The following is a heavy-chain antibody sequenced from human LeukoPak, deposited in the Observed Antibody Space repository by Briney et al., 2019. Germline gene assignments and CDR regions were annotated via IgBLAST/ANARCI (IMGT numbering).Heavy chain of an antibody. CDR1: GGSISSGDYY. CDR2: IFYSGST. CDR3: ASYYDSSGYTDNFDY. V-gene: IGHV4-30-4*01. D-gene: IGHD3-22*01. J-gene: IGHJ4*02. Sequence: SQTLSLTYTVSGGSISSGDYYWSWIRQPPGKGLEWIGYIFYSGSTYCNVSLKSRLTMSVDTSKNQFSLKLSSVTAADTAVYYCASYYDSSGYTDNFDYWGQGTLVTVSS.